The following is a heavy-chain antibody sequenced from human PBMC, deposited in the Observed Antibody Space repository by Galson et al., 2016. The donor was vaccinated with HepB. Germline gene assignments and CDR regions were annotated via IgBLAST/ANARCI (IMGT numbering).Heavy chain of an antibody. CDR1: GFTFSTSW. CDR3: ASWSYGMDV. Sequence: SLRLSCAASGFTFSTSWLSWVRQAPGKGLEWVANIKQDESDKYYVDSVKGRFTISRDNAQNSLYLQMNSLRAEDTAVYYCASWSYGMDVWGQGTTVTVSS. J-gene: IGHJ6*02. CDR2: IKQDESDK. V-gene: IGHV3-7*03.